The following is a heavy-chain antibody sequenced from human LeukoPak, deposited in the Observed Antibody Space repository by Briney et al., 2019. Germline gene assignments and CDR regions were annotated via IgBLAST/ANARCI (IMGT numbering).Heavy chain of an antibody. CDR2: ISNGGDHT. J-gene: IGHJ6*02. CDR3: ARPFPDYGDYGDNYYYGMDV. D-gene: IGHD4-17*01. V-gene: IGHV3-23*01. CDR1: GFTFRDFS. Sequence: GSLRLSCVASGFTFRDFSMSWVRQAPGKGLEWVSVISNGGDHTYYADSVKGRFTISRDNSKNTLYLQMNSLRAEDTAVYYCARPFPDYGDYGDNYYYGMDVWGQGTTVTVSS.